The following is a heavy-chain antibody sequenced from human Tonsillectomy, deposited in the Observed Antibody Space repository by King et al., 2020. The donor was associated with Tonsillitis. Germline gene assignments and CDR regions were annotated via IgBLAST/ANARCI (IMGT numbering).Heavy chain of an antibody. CDR1: GYTFTSYY. V-gene: IGHV1-46*01. D-gene: IGHD3-10*01. CDR2: INPDGGST. Sequence: EQLVQSGAEVKKPGASVKVSCKASGYTFTSYYMHWVRQAPGQGLEWMGIINPDGGSTTYGQMIQDRLTVTRDTSTGTVYMELSNLRSEDTAVYYCARAMIRGQGVFDYWGQGTLVTVSS. CDR3: ARAMIRGQGVFDY. J-gene: IGHJ4*02.